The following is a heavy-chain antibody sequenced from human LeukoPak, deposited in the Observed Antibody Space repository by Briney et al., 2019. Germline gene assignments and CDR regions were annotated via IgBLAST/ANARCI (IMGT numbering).Heavy chain of an antibody. CDR1: GFTFSSYS. CDR2: ISGSGGST. CDR3: AKDPPRRGYSASPQEN. Sequence: GGSLRLSCAASGFTFSSYSMNWVRQAPGKGLEWISAISGSGGSTYYADSVKGRFTISRDNSKNTLYLQMNSLRAEDTAVYCCAKDPPRRGYSASPQENWGQGTLVTVSS. J-gene: IGHJ4*02. D-gene: IGHD5-12*01. V-gene: IGHV3-23*01.